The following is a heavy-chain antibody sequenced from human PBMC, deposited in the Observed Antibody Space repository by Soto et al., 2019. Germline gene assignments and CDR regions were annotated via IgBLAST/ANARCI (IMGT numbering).Heavy chain of an antibody. V-gene: IGHV1-69*13. J-gene: IGHJ4*02. CDR3: ARVTPYYDSSGYSI. D-gene: IGHD3-22*01. CDR2: IIPIFGTA. Sequence: SLKVSCNSSGDTFSSYAIIWVRDANGQGLEWMGGIIPIFGTANYAQKFQGRVTITADESTSTAYMELSSLRSEDTAVYYCARVTPYYDSSGYSIWGQGTLVTVSS. CDR1: GDTFSSYA.